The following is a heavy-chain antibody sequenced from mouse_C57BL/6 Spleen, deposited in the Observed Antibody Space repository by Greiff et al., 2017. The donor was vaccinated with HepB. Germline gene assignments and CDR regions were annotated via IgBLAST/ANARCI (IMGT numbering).Heavy chain of an antibody. CDR1: GYTFTDYN. D-gene: IGHD1-1*01. CDR3: ARSSEDYYGSSYWFAY. J-gene: IGHJ3*01. Sequence: EVQLQQSGPELVKPGASVKMSCKASGYTFTDYNMHWVKQSHGKSLEWIGYINPNNGGTSYNQKVKGKATLTVNKSYSTAYMELRSLTSEDSAVYYCARSSEDYYGSSYWFAYWGQGTLVTVSA. V-gene: IGHV1-22*01. CDR2: INPNNGGT.